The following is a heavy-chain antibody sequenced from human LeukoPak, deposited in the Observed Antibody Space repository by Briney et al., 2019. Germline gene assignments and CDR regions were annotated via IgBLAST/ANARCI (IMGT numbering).Heavy chain of an antibody. Sequence: PGGSLRLSCAASGFTFSSYAMSWVRQAPGKGLEWVANIKQDGSEKYYVDSVKGRFTISRDNAKNSLYLQMNSLRAEDTAVYYCARGDLTIFGVVISSAFDYWGQGTLVTVSS. J-gene: IGHJ4*02. V-gene: IGHV3-7*01. CDR3: ARGDLTIFGVVISSAFDY. D-gene: IGHD3-3*01. CDR1: GFTFSSYA. CDR2: IKQDGSEK.